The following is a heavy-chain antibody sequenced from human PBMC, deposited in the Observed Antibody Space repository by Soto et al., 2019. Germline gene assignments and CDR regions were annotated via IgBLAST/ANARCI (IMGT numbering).Heavy chain of an antibody. J-gene: IGHJ4*02. CDR1: GYTFTSYD. CDR3: AREGGSGCSGGSCFLYYFDS. CDR2: ISAYNGNT. V-gene: IGHV1-18*01. D-gene: IGHD2-15*01. Sequence: QVQLVQSGAEVKKPGASVKVSCKASGYTFTSYDITWVRQAPGQGLEWMGWISAYNGNTNYAQKLQGRVTMTTDTSTNTAYMELRSLGSDDTAVYYCAREGGSGCSGGSCFLYYFDSWGQGTLVTVSS.